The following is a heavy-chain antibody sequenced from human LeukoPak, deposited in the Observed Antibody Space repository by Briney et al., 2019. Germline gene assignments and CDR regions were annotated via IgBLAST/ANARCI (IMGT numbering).Heavy chain of an antibody. V-gene: IGHV3-23*01. D-gene: IGHD5-24*01. CDR1: GFTFSSYA. CDR2: ISGSGGST. Sequence: PGGSLRLSCAASGFTFSSYAMTWVRQAPGKGLEWVLGISGSGGSTYYADSVKGRFTISRDNSKNTLYLQMNSLRAEDTAVYYCAKEGGDGYNYILHFYDYWGQGTLVTVSS. CDR3: AKEGGDGYNYILHFYDY. J-gene: IGHJ4*02.